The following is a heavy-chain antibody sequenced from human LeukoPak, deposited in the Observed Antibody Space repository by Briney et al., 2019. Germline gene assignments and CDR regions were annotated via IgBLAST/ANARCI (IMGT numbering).Heavy chain of an antibody. CDR2: FDPEDGET. D-gene: IGHD3-9*01. CDR1: GYTLTELS. Sequence: ASVRVSCKVSGYTLTELSMHWVRQAPGKGLEWMGGFDPEDGETIYAQKFQGRVTMTEDTSTDTAYMELSSLRSEDTAVYYCATVPLRYFQGYFDYWGQGTLVTVSS. V-gene: IGHV1-24*01. CDR3: ATVPLRYFQGYFDY. J-gene: IGHJ4*02.